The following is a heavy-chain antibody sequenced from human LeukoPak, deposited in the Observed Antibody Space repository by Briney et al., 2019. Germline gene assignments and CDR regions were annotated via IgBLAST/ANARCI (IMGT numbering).Heavy chain of an antibody. CDR1: GGSISSYY. CDR2: MFYSGSS. CDR3: ARFNRSSSGWIDY. V-gene: IGHV4-59*01. D-gene: IGHD6-19*01. J-gene: IGHJ4*02. Sequence: SETLSLTCTVSGGSISSYYWTWIRQPPGKGLEWIGYMFYSGSSNYNPSLRSRVTISVDTSKNQISLKLSSVTAADTAVYYCARFNRSSSGWIDYWGQGALVTVS.